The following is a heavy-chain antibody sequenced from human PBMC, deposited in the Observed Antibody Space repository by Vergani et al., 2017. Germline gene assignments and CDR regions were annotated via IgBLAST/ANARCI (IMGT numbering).Heavy chain of an antibody. J-gene: IGHJ4*02. D-gene: IGHD4-17*01. CDR2: INTNIGTP. CDR1: GYTFSSYV. Sequence: QVQLVQSGSELKKPGASVKISCTPSGYTFSSYVINWVRQAPGQGLEWMGWINTNIGTPTYVQGFTGRFVFSLDSSVTTAFVRITSLKAEDTAVYYCARNGFGDYGDFDIWGQGTLVTVSS. V-gene: IGHV7-4-1*02. CDR3: ARNGFGDYGDFDI.